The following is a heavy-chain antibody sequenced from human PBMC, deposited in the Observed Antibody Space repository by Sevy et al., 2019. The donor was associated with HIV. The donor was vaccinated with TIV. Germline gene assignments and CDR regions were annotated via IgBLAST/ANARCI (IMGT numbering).Heavy chain of an antibody. V-gene: IGHV3-9*01. J-gene: IGHJ4*02. CDR3: AKDIGLYCSSTSCYPAFDY. CDR2: ISWNSGSI. D-gene: IGHD2-2*01. Sequence: GGSLRLSCAASGFTFDDYAMHWVRQAPGKGLEWVSGISWNSGSIGYADSVKGRFTISRDNPKNSLYLQMNSLRAEDTALYYCAKDIGLYCSSTSCYPAFDYWGQGTLVTVSS. CDR1: GFTFDDYA.